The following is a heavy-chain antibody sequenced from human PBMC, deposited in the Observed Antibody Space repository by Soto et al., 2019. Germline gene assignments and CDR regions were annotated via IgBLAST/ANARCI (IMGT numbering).Heavy chain of an antibody. Sequence: SLKIFGKGSGDKFTNSWRCWVRQMNKKGLECLGIIYPDDSDTRYSPSFQGQVTISADKSISTAYLQWSSLKASDTAMYYCARPEGSVWGGDYYGMDVWGQGTTVTVS. CDR1: GDKFTNSW. J-gene: IGHJ6*02. D-gene: IGHD6-19*01. CDR3: ARPEGSVWGGDYYGMDV. V-gene: IGHV5-51*01. CDR2: IYPDDSDT.